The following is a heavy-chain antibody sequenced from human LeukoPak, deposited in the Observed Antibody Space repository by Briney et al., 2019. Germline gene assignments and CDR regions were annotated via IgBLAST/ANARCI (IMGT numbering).Heavy chain of an antibody. CDR1: GGSISSSSYY. CDR3: ARGYDSSDGNYFDY. J-gene: IGHJ4*02. V-gene: IGHV4-39*07. CDR2: IYYSGST. D-gene: IGHD3-22*01. Sequence: SETLSLTCTVSGGSISSSSYYWGWIRQPPGKGLEWIGSIYYSGSTYYNPSLKSRVTISVDTSKNQFSLKLSSVTAADTAVYYCARGYDSSDGNYFDYWGQGTLVTVSS.